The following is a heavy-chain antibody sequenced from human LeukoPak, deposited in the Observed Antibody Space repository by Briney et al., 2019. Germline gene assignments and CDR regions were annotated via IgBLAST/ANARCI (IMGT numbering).Heavy chain of an antibody. D-gene: IGHD5-18*01. CDR3: AAGGNTAMVSDYYYYGMDV. CDR1: GFTFTSSA. V-gene: IGHV1-58*01. J-gene: IGHJ6*02. CDR2: IVVGSGNT. Sequence: SVKVSRKASGFTFTSSAVQWVRQARGQRLEWIGWIVVGSGNTNYAQKFQERVTITRDMSTSTAYMELSSLRSEDTAVYYCAAGGNTAMVSDYYYYGMDVWGQGTTVTVSS.